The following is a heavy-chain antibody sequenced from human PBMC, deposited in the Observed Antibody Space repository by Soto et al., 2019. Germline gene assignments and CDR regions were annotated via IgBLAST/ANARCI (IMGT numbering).Heavy chain of an antibody. CDR2: IRGAGGYT. CDR3: AKFYYDSGAYRGGFDY. J-gene: IGHJ4*02. V-gene: IGHV3-23*01. CDR1: GFTFSNYA. D-gene: IGHD3-10*01. Sequence: EVQLLESGGGLVQPGGSLRLSCAASGFTFSNYAMSWVRQAPGKGLECVSIIRGAGGYTNYADSVKGRFTISRDNSKNTLYLQMNSLRGEDTALYYWAKFYYDSGAYRGGFDYWGQGTLVTVSS.